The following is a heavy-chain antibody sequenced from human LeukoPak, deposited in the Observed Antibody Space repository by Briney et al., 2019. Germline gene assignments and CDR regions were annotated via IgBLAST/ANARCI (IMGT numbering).Heavy chain of an antibody. J-gene: IGHJ6*04. Sequence: ASVKVSCKASGYTFTGYYMHWVRQAPGQGLEWMGWINPNSGGTNYAQKFQGWVTMTRDTSISTAYMELSRLRSDDPAVYYCARAQKTSSWFTYYYGMDVWGKGTTVTVSS. CDR1: GYTFTGYY. D-gene: IGHD6-13*01. V-gene: IGHV1-2*04. CDR3: ARAQKTSSWFTYYYGMDV. CDR2: INPNSGGT.